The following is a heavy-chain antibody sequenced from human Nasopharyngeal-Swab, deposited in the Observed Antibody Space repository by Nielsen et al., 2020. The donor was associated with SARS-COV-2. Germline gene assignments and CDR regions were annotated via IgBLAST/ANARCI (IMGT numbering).Heavy chain of an antibody. CDR3: ARGYDSSGVAFDI. V-gene: IGHV3-21*01. Sequence: GESLKISFSSSGFTFSSYSMNWVRQAPGRGLEWVSSISSSSSYIYYADSVKGRFTISRDNAKNSLYLQMNSLRAEDTAVYYCARGYDSSGVAFDIWGQGTMVTVSS. CDR2: ISSSSSYI. D-gene: IGHD3-22*01. CDR1: GFTFSSYS. J-gene: IGHJ3*02.